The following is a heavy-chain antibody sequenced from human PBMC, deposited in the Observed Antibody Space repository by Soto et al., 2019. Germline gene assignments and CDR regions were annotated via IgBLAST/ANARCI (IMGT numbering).Heavy chain of an antibody. J-gene: IGHJ4*02. CDR1: GGSISSYY. D-gene: IGHD3-22*01. V-gene: IGHV4-59*01. CDR3: ARAYYYDSSEMFDY. CDR2: IYYSGST. Sequence: SETLSLTCTVSGGSISSYYWGWIRQPPGKGLEWIGYIYYSGSTNYNPSLKSRVTISVDTSKNQFSLKLSSVTAADTAVYYCARAYYYDSSEMFDYWGQETLVTVSS.